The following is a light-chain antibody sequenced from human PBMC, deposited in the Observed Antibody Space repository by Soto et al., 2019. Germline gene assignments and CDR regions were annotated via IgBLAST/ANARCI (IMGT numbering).Light chain of an antibody. J-gene: IGKJ1*01. CDR2: KAS. V-gene: IGKV1-5*03. CDR1: QSVSPW. Sequence: DIQMTQSPSTLSASVGDRVTITCRASQSVSPWMAWYQQKPGKAPKLLIYKASTLKSGVPSRFSGSGSGTEFTLTISSLQPDDFATYYCQHYNSYSEAFGQGTKVDIK. CDR3: QHYNSYSEA.